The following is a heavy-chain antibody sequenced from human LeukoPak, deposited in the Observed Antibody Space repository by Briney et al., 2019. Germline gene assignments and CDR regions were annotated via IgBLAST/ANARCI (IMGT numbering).Heavy chain of an antibody. CDR2: ISGSGGST. V-gene: IGHV3-23*01. Sequence: GGSLRLSCAASGFTFSSYAMSWVRQAPGKGLEWVSAISGSGGSTYYADSVKGRFIISRDNSKNTLYLQMNSLRAGDTAVYYCAELGITMIGGVWGKGTTVTISS. J-gene: IGHJ6*04. D-gene: IGHD3-10*02. CDR1: GFTFSSYA. CDR3: AELGITMIGGV.